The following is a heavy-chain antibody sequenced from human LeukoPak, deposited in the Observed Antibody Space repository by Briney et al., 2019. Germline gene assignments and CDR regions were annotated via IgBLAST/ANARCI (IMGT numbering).Heavy chain of an antibody. V-gene: IGHV3-7*01. J-gene: IGHJ6*02. CDR1: EFIFSTYW. CDR2: IKEDGSES. D-gene: IGHD3-10*01. CDR3: AKAGLLWFGESWMDV. Sequence: GGSLRLSCAASEFIFSTYWMSWVRQAPGKGLEWVANIKEDGSESHYVDSVKGRFTISRDNAKNSLYLQMNSLRAEDTAMYFCAKAGLLWFGESWMDVWGQGTTVTVSS.